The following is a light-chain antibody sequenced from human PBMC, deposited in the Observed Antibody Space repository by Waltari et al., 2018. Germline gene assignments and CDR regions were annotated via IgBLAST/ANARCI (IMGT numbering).Light chain of an antibody. J-gene: IGLJ2*01. CDR1: SSYVGGYNY. V-gene: IGLV2-14*01. CDR2: EVS. CDR3: SSYTSSSTLVV. Sequence: QSALTQPASVSGSPGQSITISCTGTSSYVGGYNYASWYQQHPGKAPKLMIYEVSNRASGVTNRFSGSKSGNTASLTISGLQAEDEADYYCSSYTSSSTLVVFGGGTKLTVL.